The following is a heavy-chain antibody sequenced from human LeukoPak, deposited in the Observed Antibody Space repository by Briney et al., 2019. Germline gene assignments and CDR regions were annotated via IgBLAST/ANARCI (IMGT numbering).Heavy chain of an antibody. D-gene: IGHD6-19*01. CDR1: GFTVSSKY. CDR2: IYSGGDT. CDR3: ARERNLEIAVAGTIFDY. J-gene: IGHJ4*02. Sequence: PGGSLRLSCAASGFTVSSKYMSWVRQAPGKGLGWVSVIYSGGDTYYADSVKGRFTISRDNSKNMIYLEMSSLKAEDTAVYYCARERNLEIAVAGTIFDYWGQGTLVTVSS. V-gene: IGHV3-66*01.